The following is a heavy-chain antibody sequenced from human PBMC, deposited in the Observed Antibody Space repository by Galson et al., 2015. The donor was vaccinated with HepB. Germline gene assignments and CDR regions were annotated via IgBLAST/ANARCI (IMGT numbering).Heavy chain of an antibody. D-gene: IGHD1-7*01. V-gene: IGHV3-30*14. Sequence: SLRLSCAASGFTFSRHAMHWVRQAPGKGLEWVAIISFDGRNKYKTGSVKGRFTISRDNSRNTLYLQMNSLRTEDTGMYYCARDSDLLDWNYASFGDIDYWGQGTRVTVSS. CDR1: GFTFSRHA. J-gene: IGHJ4*02. CDR3: ARDSDLLDWNYASFGDIDY. CDR2: ISFDGRNK.